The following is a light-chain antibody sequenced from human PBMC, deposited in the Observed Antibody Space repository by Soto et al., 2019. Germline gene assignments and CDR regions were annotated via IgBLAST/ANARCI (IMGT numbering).Light chain of an antibody. CDR2: GAF. Sequence: VLTQSPATLSVSPGERATFSCRASQSAGTNLAWYQQKPGQAPRLLIHGAFTRATGIPARFSGSGSGTEFTLTISSLQSEDFAVFYCQQYNQWPITFGQGTRLEIK. V-gene: IGKV3-15*01. CDR1: QSAGTN. CDR3: QQYNQWPIT. J-gene: IGKJ5*01.